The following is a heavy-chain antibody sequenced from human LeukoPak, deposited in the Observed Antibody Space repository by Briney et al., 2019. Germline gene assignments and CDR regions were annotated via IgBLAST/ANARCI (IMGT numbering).Heavy chain of an antibody. V-gene: IGHV1-2*02. J-gene: IGHJ6*02. CDR3: ARGGLYYGSGSYYGMDV. CDR2: INPNSGGT. D-gene: IGHD3-10*01. Sequence: EASVKVSCKASGYTFTGYYMHWVRQAPGQGLEWMGWINPNSGGTNYAQKFQGRVTMTRDTSISTGYMDLSGLRPDDTAVYYCARGGLYYGSGSYYGMDVWGQGTTVTVSS. CDR1: GYTFTGYY.